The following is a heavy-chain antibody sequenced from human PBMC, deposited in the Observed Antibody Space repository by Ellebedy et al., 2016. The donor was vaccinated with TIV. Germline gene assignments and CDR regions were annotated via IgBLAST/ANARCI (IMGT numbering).Heavy chain of an antibody. D-gene: IGHD1-1*01. V-gene: IGHV3-30-3*01. Sequence: GGSLRLXXAASGSTFRSYAMPWVRQAPGKGLEWVAVISYDENNKHYADSVKGRFTISRDNSKNTLYLQMNSLRGEDTAVYYCARDRGYRSSLYYYYNMDVWGKGTTVTVSS. CDR1: GSTFRSYA. CDR2: ISYDENNK. CDR3: ARDRGYRSSLYYYYNMDV. J-gene: IGHJ6*03.